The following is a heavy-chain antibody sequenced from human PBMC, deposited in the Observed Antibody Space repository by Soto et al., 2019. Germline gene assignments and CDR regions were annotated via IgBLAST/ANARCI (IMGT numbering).Heavy chain of an antibody. CDR2: ISWNSGSI. CDR1: GVTFDDYA. CDR3: AKDLTSGVVSGWFDP. J-gene: IGHJ5*02. V-gene: IGHV3-9*01. Sequence: GGSLRLSCAASGVTFDDYAMDWVRQAPGKGLEWVSGISWNSGSIGYADSVKGRFTISRDNAKNSLYLQMNSLRAEDTALYYCAKDLTSGVVSGWFDPWGQGTLVTVSS. D-gene: IGHD3-3*01.